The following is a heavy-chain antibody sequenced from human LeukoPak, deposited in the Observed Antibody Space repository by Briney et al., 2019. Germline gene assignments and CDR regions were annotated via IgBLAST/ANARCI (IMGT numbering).Heavy chain of an antibody. J-gene: IGHJ5*02. D-gene: IGHD3-3*01. CDR3: ARERYDFWSGYSYKWFDP. CDR2: IYYSGST. CDR1: GGSISSYY. Sequence: SETLSLTCTVSGGSISSYYWSWIRQPPEKGLEWIGYIYYSGSTNYNPSLKSRVTISVDTSKNQLSLKLSSVTAADTAVYYCARERYDFWSGYSYKWFDPWGQGTRVIVSS. V-gene: IGHV4-59*01.